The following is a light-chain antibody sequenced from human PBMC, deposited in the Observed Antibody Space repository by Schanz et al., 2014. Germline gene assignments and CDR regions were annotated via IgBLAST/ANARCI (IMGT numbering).Light chain of an antibody. Sequence: QSALTQPASVSGSPGQTVTISCTGTSSDVGGYNYVSWYQQHPGKAPKLMIYEVTKRPSGVPDRFSGSKSGTSASLAISGLQSEDEADYYCAAWDDSLNGRGVFGGGTKLTVL. CDR1: SSDVGGYNY. V-gene: IGLV2-8*01. J-gene: IGLJ3*02. CDR2: EVT. CDR3: AAWDDSLNGRGV.